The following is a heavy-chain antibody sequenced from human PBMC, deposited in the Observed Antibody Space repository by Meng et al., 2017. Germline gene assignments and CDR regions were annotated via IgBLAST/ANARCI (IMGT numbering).Heavy chain of an antibody. CDR3: ARSIPKYYDFWSGYSDY. J-gene: IGHJ4*02. D-gene: IGHD3-3*01. CDR1: GYTVTSYG. Sequence: QVLLVEAGLGVERPGGSVTVSWKASGYTVTSYGISWGRQAPGRGLEGMGWISAYSGNTNYAQKLQGRVTMTTDTSTSTAYMELRSLRSDDTAVYYCARSIPKYYDFWSGYSDYWGQGTLVTVSS. V-gene: IGHV1-18*01. CDR2: ISAYSGNT.